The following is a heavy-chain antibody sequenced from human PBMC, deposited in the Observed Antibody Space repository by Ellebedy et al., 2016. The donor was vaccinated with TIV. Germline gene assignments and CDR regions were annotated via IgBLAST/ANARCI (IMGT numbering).Heavy chain of an antibody. Sequence: PGGSLRLSCAASGFTFSSYGMHWVRQAPGKGLEWVAVISYDGSNKYYADSVKGRFTISRDNSKNTLYLQMNSLRAEDTAVYYCAKDLVFGVVTPGVDYWGQGTLVTVSS. D-gene: IGHD3-3*01. V-gene: IGHV3-30*18. CDR2: ISYDGSNK. CDR3: AKDLVFGVVTPGVDY. CDR1: GFTFSSYG. J-gene: IGHJ4*02.